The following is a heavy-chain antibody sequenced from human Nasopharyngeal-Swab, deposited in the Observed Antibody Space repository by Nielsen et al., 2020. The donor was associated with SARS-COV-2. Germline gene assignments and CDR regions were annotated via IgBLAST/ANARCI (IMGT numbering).Heavy chain of an antibody. CDR3: ARDWVRSYDLAYGMDV. CDR1: GFTFSNYG. J-gene: IGHJ6*02. V-gene: IGHV3-30*03. D-gene: IGHD3-3*01. CDR2: ISYDGSNK. Sequence: GESLKISCAASGFTFSNYGMHWVRQAPGKGLEWVAVISYDGSNKYYADSVKGRFTISRDNSKNTLYLQMNSLRAEDTAVYYCARDWVRSYDLAYGMDVWGQGTTVTVSS.